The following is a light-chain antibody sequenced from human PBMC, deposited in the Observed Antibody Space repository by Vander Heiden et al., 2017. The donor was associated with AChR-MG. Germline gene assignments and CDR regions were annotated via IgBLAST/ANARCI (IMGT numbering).Light chain of an antibody. J-gene: IGKJ1*01. Sequence: AIQMTPSPSPLPASVGDRVTITCRASQGIRNDLGWYQQKPGKAPKLLIYAASSLQSGVPSRFSGSGSGTEFTLTISSLQPEDFATYYCLQDDNYPWTFGQGTKVEIK. CDR2: AAS. CDR3: LQDDNYPWT. CDR1: QGIRND. V-gene: IGKV1-6*01.